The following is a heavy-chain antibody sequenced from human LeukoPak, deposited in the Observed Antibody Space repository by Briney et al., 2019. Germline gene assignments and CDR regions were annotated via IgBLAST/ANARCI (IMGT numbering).Heavy chain of an antibody. J-gene: IGHJ4*02. CDR2: MSGSGSGT. CDR3: ARGKDTYNDDSSGYYFGEY. CDR1: GFTFSNYA. Sequence: GGSLRLSCAASGFTFSNYAMTWVRQAPGKGLEWVSTMSGSGSGTYYADSVRGRFTISRDNSKNTLYLQMNSLRVEDTAVYYCARGKDTYNDDSSGYYFGEYWGQGTLVTVSS. D-gene: IGHD3-22*01. V-gene: IGHV3-23*01.